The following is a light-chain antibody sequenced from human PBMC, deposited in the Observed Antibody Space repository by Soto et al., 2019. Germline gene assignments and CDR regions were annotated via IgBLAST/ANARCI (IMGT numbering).Light chain of an antibody. V-gene: IGKV1-39*01. Sequence: DIQLTQSPSPLSASVGDRVAITCLASQSISTYLNWYQQKPGKAPKVLIYAASNLQSGVPPRFSGSGSGTDFNLKISSLHHEDVDNYFCQQSYRTTIPVGKGTRLEIK. J-gene: IGKJ5*01. CDR3: QQSYRTTIP. CDR1: QSISTY. CDR2: AAS.